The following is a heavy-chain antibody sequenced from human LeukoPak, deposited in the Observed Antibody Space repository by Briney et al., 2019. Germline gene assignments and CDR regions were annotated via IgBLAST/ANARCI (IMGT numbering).Heavy chain of an antibody. Sequence: PGGSLRLSCAASGFTFSSYGMHWVRQAPGKGLEWVAFIRYDGSNKYYADSVKGRFTISRDNSKNTLYLQMNSLRAEDTAVYYCAKVHLSWSGYYDAFDIWGQGTMVTVSS. J-gene: IGHJ3*02. CDR1: GFTFSSYG. D-gene: IGHD3-3*01. V-gene: IGHV3-30*02. CDR3: AKVHLSWSGYYDAFDI. CDR2: IRYDGSNK.